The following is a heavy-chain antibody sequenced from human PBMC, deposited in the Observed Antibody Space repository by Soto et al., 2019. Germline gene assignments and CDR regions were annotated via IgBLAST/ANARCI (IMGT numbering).Heavy chain of an antibody. D-gene: IGHD6-19*01. V-gene: IGHV3-73*01. J-gene: IGHJ4*02. CDR3: TSLPVAGVYYFDY. CDR2: IRSKANSYAT. Sequence: GGSLRLSCAASGFTFSGSAMHWVRQASGKGLEWVGRIRSKANSYATAYAASVKGRFTISRDDSKNTAYLQMNSLKTEDTAVYYCTSLPVAGVYYFDYWGQGTLVTVSS. CDR1: GFTFSGSA.